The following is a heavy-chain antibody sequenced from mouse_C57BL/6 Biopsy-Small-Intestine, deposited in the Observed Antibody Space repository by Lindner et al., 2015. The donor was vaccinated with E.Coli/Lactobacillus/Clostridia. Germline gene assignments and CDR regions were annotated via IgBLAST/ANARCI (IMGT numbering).Heavy chain of an antibody. V-gene: IGHV14-1*01. CDR1: GFNIKDSL. Sequence: VQLQESGAELVRPGASVKLSCTASGFNIKDSLMHWVKQRPEQGLEWTGWIDPEDGETKYAPKFQDKATITADTSSNTAYLHLSSLTSEDTAIYYCSTMSGYYDFPYWGQGTLVTVSA. J-gene: IGHJ3*01. CDR3: STMSGYYDFPY. CDR2: IDPEDGET. D-gene: IGHD1-1*02.